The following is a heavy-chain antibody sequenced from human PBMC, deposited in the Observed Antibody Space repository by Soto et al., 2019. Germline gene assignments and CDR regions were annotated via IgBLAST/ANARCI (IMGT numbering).Heavy chain of an antibody. CDR1: GFTFSSYS. V-gene: IGHV3-48*01. CDR2: ISSGSKTI. Sequence: GGSLRLSCAASGFTFSSYSVNWVRQAPGKGLEWVSYISSGSKTIFYADSVKGRFTVSRDNAKNSQYLQMNSLRAEDTAVYYCARDIVVVPAAIGSDYYYGMDVWGQGTTVTVSS. D-gene: IGHD2-2*02. CDR3: ARDIVVVPAAIGSDYYYGMDV. J-gene: IGHJ6*02.